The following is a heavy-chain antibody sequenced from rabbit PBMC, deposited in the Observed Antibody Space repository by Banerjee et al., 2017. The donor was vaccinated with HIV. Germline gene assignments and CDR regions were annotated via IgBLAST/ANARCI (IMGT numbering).Heavy chain of an antibody. CDR2: IDPVFDNI. CDR3: VRDFPYSSGPTL. D-gene: IGHD4-1*01. V-gene: IGHV1S47*01. CDR1: GFDFSSYG. Sequence: QEQLVESGGGLVQPGGSLKLSCKVSGFDFSSYGVSWVRQAPGKGLEWIGYIDPVFDNIYYASWVNGRFTISSHNAQNTLYLQLNSLTAADTATYFCVRDFPYSSGPTLWGQGTLVTVS. J-gene: IGHJ3*01.